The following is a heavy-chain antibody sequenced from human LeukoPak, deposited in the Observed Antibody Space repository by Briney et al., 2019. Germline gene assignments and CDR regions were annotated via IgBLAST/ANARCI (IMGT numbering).Heavy chain of an antibody. Sequence: ASVKVSCKACGYPFTGYYMHWVRQAPGQGLEWMRWINPNSGGTNYAQKFQGRVTMTRDTSISTAYMELSRLRSDDTAVYYCATTTAAGFAEYFQHWGQGTLVTVSS. D-gene: IGHD6-25*01. J-gene: IGHJ1*01. CDR1: GYPFTGYY. CDR2: INPNSGGT. V-gene: IGHV1-2*02. CDR3: ATTTAAGFAEYFQH.